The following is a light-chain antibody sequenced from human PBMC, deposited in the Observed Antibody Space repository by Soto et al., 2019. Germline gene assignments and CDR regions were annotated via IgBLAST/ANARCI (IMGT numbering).Light chain of an antibody. V-gene: IGLV2-14*01. CDR1: SSDVDTYKY. J-gene: IGLJ2*01. CDR2: EVS. CDR3: CSYAGSTTRVL. Sequence: QSVLTQPASVSGSPGQSIIISCTGTSSDVDTYKYVSWYQQHPGKAPKLVIYEVSHRPSGVSDRFSGSKSGNTASLTISGLQAEDEADYYCCSYAGSTTRVLFGGGTKVTVL.